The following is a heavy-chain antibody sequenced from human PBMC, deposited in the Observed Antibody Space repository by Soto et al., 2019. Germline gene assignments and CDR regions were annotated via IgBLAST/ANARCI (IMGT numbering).Heavy chain of an antibody. J-gene: IGHJ6*02. CDR1: GYSFTSYG. D-gene: IGHD1-26*01. Sequence: QVQLVQSGAEVKKPGASVKVSCKASGYSFTSYGISWVRQAPGQGLEWMGWISAYNGNTNYAQKLQGRVTITTDTATSTAYMEMEMRRSNATAMDYCASDSGIGQSDDWGQGTTVTVSS. CDR3: ASDSGIGQSDD. CDR2: ISAYNGNT. V-gene: IGHV1-18*01.